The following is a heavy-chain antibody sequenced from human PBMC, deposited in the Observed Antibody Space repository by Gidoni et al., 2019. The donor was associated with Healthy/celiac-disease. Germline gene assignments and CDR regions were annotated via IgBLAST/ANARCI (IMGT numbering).Heavy chain of an antibody. Sequence: EVQLVETGGGLIQPGGSLRLSCAASGFTVSSNYMSWVRQAPGKGLEWFSVIYSGGSTYYADSVKGRFTISRDNSKNTLYLQMNSLRAEDTAVYYCARDLSRDYYYMDVWGKGTTVTVSS. CDR3: ARDLSRDYYYMDV. CDR1: GFTVSSNY. CDR2: IYSGGST. D-gene: IGHD3-10*01. V-gene: IGHV3-53*02. J-gene: IGHJ6*03.